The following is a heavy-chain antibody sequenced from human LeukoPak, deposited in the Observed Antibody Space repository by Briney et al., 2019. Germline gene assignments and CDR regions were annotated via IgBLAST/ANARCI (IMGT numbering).Heavy chain of an antibody. Sequence: GKSLRLSCAASGFTFNNYGMHWVRQAPGKGLEWVAVISYDGRNIHYPDSVKGRFTISRDISTDTLWLQMDSLRTEDTAVYYCAKGPLRGTAAAIDYWGQGTLATVSS. CDR1: GFTFNNYG. CDR3: AKGPLRGTAAAIDY. D-gene: IGHD2-2*01. V-gene: IGHV3-30*18. CDR2: ISYDGRNI. J-gene: IGHJ4*02.